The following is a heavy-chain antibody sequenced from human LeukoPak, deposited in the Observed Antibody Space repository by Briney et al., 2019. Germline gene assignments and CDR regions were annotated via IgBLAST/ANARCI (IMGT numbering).Heavy chain of an antibody. CDR1: GGSLSSGDYY. Sequence: PSQTLSLTRTVSGGSLSSGDYYWSWIRQPPGKGLAWIGYIYYSGSTYYNPSLKTRLTISVDTSKNQFSLKLSSVTAADAAVFYCARSQSYGSGSFFDPWGQGTLVTVSS. CDR3: ARSQSYGSGSFFDP. D-gene: IGHD3-10*01. CDR2: IYYSGST. V-gene: IGHV4-30-4*01. J-gene: IGHJ5*02.